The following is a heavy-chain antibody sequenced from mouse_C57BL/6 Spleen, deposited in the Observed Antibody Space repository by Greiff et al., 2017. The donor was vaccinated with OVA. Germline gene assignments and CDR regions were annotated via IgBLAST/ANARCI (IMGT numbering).Heavy chain of an antibody. CDR1: GFTFSDYY. CDR2: ISNGGGST. J-gene: IGHJ2*01. Sequence: DVKLQESGGGLVQPGGSLKLSCAASGFTFSDYYMYWVRQTPEKRLEWVAYISNGGGSTYYPDTVKGRFTISRDNAKNTLYLQMSRLKSEDTAMYYCARRAYYSKGNYFDYWGQGTTLTVSS. V-gene: IGHV5-12*01. D-gene: IGHD2-5*01. CDR3: ARRAYYSKGNYFDY.